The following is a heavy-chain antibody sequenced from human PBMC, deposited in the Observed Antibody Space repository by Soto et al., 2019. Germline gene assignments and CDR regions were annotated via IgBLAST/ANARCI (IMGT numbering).Heavy chain of an antibody. CDR1: GFTFSNYA. CDR3: AKDRGFGAGHGMDV. Sequence: EVQLLESGGDLVQPGGSLRLSCEASGFTFSNYAMSWVRQAPGKGLVWVTGISARGGTTYYVDSVKGRFTISRDNSKNTLYLQMNALRAEDRAVYYCAKDRGFGAGHGMDVWGQGTTVTVSS. CDR2: ISARGGTT. J-gene: IGHJ6*02. D-gene: IGHD3-10*01. V-gene: IGHV3-23*01.